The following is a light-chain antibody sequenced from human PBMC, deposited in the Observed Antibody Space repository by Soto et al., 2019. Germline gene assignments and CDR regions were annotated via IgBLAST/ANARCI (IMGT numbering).Light chain of an antibody. CDR1: SSDVGGYNY. CDR2: EVN. J-gene: IGLJ1*01. CDR3: SSYGGYNNVV. Sequence: LTQPPCASGSPGQSVTISCTGTSSDVGGYNYVSWFQQHPGKAPKLIIHEVNQRPSGVPDRFSGSKSGNTASLTVSGLQAEDEGTYYCSSYGGYNNVVFGTGTKVTVL. V-gene: IGLV2-8*01.